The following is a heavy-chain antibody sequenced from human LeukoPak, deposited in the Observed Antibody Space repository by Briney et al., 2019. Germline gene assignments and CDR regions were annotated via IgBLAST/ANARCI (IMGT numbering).Heavy chain of an antibody. CDR2: IRDKNDGGTT. J-gene: IGHJ4*02. V-gene: IGHV3-15*01. CDR3: TTDRGSYIDY. D-gene: IGHD1-26*01. CDR1: GFTFSNAW. Sequence: GGSLRLSCAASGFTFSNAWMSWVRQAPGKGLEWVARIRDKNDGGTTDYAAPVIGRFTISRDDSKNTLFLQMNSLTTGDTAVYYCTTDRGSYIDYWGQGTLVTVSS.